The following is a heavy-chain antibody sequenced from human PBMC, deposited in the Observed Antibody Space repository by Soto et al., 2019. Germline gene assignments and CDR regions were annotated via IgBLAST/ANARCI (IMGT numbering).Heavy chain of an antibody. D-gene: IGHD3-3*01. J-gene: IGHJ6*02. CDR3: ARRNDFWTPYGMDV. V-gene: IGHV3-30-3*01. CDR2: ISYDGSNK. Sequence: QVQLVESGGGVVQPGRSLRLSCAASGFTFSSYAMHWVRQAPGKGLEWVAVISYDGSNKYYADSVKGRFTISRDNSKNTLYLQMNGLRAEDTAVYYCARRNDFWTPYGMDVWGQGTTVTVSS. CDR1: GFTFSSYA.